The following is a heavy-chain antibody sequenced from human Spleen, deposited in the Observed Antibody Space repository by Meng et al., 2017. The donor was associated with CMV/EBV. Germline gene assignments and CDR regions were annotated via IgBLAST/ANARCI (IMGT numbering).Heavy chain of an antibody. CDR1: GFTFSSYA. CDR2: ISYDGSNK. D-gene: IGHD6-6*01. J-gene: IGHJ4*02. Sequence: GESLKISCAASGFTFSSYAMHWVRQAPGKGLEWVAVISYDGSNKYYADSVKGRFTISRDNSKNTLYLQMNSLRAEDTAVYYCARGEESSSNFDYWGQGTLVTVSS. CDR3: ARGEESSSNFDY. V-gene: IGHV3-30-3*01.